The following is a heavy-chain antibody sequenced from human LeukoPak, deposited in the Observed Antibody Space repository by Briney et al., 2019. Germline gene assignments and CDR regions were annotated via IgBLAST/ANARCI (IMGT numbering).Heavy chain of an antibody. CDR3: AKDAPRMYYDYVWGSYRKRGAD. V-gene: IGHV3-23*01. J-gene: IGHJ4*02. D-gene: IGHD3-16*02. CDR1: GFTFSGYA. Sequence: GGSLRLSCAASGFTFSGYAMSWVRLAPGKGPEWVSAINRSGGSTYYVDSVKGRFIISRDNSKNTLYLQMNSLRAEDTAVYYCAKDAPRMYYDYVWGSYRKRGADWGQGTLVTVSS. CDR2: INRSGGST.